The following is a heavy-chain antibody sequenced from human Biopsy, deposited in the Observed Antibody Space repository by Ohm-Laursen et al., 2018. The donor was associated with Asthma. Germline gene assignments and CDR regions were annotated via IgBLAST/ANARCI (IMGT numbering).Heavy chain of an antibody. V-gene: IGHV3-48*02. Sequence: SLRLSCSAPGFTFSSYSMNWVRQAPGKGLEWASYISSSSTIYYADSVKGRFTISRDNAKNSLYLQMNSLRDEDTAVYYCARMITIFGVVSRGMDVWGQGTTVTVSS. CDR3: ARMITIFGVVSRGMDV. CDR2: ISSSSTI. D-gene: IGHD3-3*01. J-gene: IGHJ6*02. CDR1: GFTFSSYS.